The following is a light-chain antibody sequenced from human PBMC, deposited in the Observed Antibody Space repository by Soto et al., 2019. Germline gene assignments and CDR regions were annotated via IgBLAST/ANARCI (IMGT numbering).Light chain of an antibody. V-gene: IGKV3-20*01. CDR1: QTISSNS. CDR3: HQYGSSLPWT. J-gene: IGKJ1*01. CDR2: GAS. Sequence: EIVLTQSPGILSLSPGEGATLSCRASQTISSNSLAWFQQKPGQAPRLLIYGASNGATGIPDRFSGAGFGTNFTLTIRRLEAEDFAVYYCHQYGSSLPWTFGQGTRVEIK.